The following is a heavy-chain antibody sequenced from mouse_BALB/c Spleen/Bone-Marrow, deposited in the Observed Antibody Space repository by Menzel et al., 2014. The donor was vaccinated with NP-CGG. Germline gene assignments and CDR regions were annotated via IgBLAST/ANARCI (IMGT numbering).Heavy chain of an antibody. Sequence: QVQLQQSGPGLVAPSQSLAITCTVSGLSLTGYGVKWVRQPPGKGLEWLGEIWGDGSTDYNSALKSRLSISKDNSKSQVFLKMNSLQTDDTARYYCARDYGTGAMDYWGQGTSVTVSS. CDR2: IWGDGST. V-gene: IGHV2-6-7*01. CDR1: GLSLTGYG. J-gene: IGHJ4*01. D-gene: IGHD1-1*01. CDR3: ARDYGTGAMDY.